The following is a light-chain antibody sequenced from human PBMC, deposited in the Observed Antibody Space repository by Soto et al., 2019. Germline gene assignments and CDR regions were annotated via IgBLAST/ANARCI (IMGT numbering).Light chain of an antibody. J-gene: IGLJ2*01. CDR1: SSDVGGYNY. CDR2: DVR. V-gene: IGLV2-14*03. Sequence: QSALTQPASVSGSPGQSITISCTATSSDVGGYNYVSWYQHHPGKAPKLMLYDVRNRPSGVSNRFSGSKSGNTASLTISGLQAEDEADYYCSSYTSSSTLVFGGGTKLTVL. CDR3: SSYTSSSTLV.